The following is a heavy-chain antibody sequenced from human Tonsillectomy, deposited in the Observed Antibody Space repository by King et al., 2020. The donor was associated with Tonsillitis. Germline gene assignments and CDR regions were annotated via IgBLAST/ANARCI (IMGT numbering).Heavy chain of an antibody. CDR1: GGSIRSSSYY. J-gene: IGHJ4*02. CDR2: MYYSGST. V-gene: IGHV4-39*01. D-gene: IGHD6-6*01. Sequence: PGLVKPSETLSLTCTVSGGSIRSSSYYWGWIRQPPGKGLEWIATMYYSGSTYYNPSLESRVTISVDPSKNQFSLKLTFVTAADTAVYYCAGLAHSYSSSPEYYFYFWGQGTLVTVSS. CDR3: AGLAHSYSSSPEYYFYF.